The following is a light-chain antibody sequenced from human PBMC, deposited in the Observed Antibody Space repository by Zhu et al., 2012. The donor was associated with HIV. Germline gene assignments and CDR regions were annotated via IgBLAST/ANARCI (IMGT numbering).Light chain of an antibody. CDR1: QTINSGS. J-gene: IGKJ4*01. V-gene: IGKV3-20*01. CDR2: RAS. CDR3: QQYGSSPLT. Sequence: EIVLTQSPGTLSLSPGETATLFCRASQTINSGSLAWYQKKPDQPPRLLIHRASSRATGTPDRFSGSGSGTDFSLNITRLEPEDFAVYYCQQYGSSPLTFGGGTKVEIK.